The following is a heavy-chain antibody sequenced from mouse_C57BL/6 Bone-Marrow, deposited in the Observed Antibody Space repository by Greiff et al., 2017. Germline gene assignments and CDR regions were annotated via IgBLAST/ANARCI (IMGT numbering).Heavy chain of an antibody. D-gene: IGHD1-1*01. V-gene: IGHV14-4*01. CDR3: TNYYGSNWYFDV. Sequence: VQLQQSGAELVRPGASVKLSCTASGFNIKDDYMHWVKQRPEQGLEWIGWIDPENGDTASASKFQGKATITADTSSNTAYLQLSSLTSEDTAVYYCTNYYGSNWYFDVWGTGTTVTVSS. CDR2: IDPENGDT. J-gene: IGHJ1*03. CDR1: GFNIKDDY.